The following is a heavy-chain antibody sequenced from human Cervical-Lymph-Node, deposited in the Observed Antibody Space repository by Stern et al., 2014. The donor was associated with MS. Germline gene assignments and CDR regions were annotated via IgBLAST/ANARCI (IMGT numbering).Heavy chain of an antibody. CDR2: IDPGSGAT. D-gene: IGHD3-16*02. CDR3: ARIYCSGDECYHSFDT. V-gene: IGHV1-2*02. J-gene: IGHJ4*02. CDR1: GYRFSTFY. Sequence: QVQLVQSGAEVKKPGASVKVSCKASGYRFSTFYLHWLRQAPGQGLQWIGRIDPGSGATTSSQTFQGSLTMTRDRSITTAYLELSGLRSDDTAVYYCARIYCSGDECYHSFDTWGQGTLVTVSS.